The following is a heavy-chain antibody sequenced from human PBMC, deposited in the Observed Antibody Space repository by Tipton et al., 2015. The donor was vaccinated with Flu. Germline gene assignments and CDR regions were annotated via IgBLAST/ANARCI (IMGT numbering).Heavy chain of an antibody. CDR1: GGSISSSSYY. J-gene: IGHJ5*02. CDR3: AGVGTAMFDP. CDR2: IYYSGST. V-gene: IGHV4-39*07. Sequence: TLSLTCTVSGGSISSSSYYWGWIRQPPGKGLEWIGSIYYSGSTYYNPSLKSRVTISVDTSKNQFSLKLSSVTAADTAVYYCAGVGTAMFDPWGQGTLVTVSS. D-gene: IGHD5-18*01.